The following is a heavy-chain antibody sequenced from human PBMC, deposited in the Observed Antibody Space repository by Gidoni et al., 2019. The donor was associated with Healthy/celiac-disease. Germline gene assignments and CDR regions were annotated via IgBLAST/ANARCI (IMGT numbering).Heavy chain of an antibody. CDR2: ISSSSSYI. CDR1: GFTFGSYS. Sequence: EVQLVESGGGLVKPGGSLRLSCAASGFTFGSYSMNWVRQAPGKGLEWVSSISSSSSYIYYADSVKGRFTISRDNAKNSLYLQMNSLRAEDTAVYYCARGFFRLSGWYFDYWGQGTLVTVSS. J-gene: IGHJ4*02. CDR3: ARGFFRLSGWYFDY. V-gene: IGHV3-21*01. D-gene: IGHD6-19*01.